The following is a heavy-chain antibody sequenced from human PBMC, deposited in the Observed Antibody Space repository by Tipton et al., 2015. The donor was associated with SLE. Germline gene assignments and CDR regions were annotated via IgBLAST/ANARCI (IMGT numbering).Heavy chain of an antibody. D-gene: IGHD3-22*01. V-gene: IGHV1-18*01. Sequence: QVQLVQSGAEVKKPGASVKVSCKASGYTFTSYDISWVRQAPGQGLEWLGWISAYNGNTNYAQRLQGRVTMTTDTSTSTAYMELRSLRSDDTAGYYCARDPDSMIVVVRDAFDIWGQGTMVTVSS. CDR1: GYTFTSYD. J-gene: IGHJ3*02. CDR2: ISAYNGNT. CDR3: ARDPDSMIVVVRDAFDI.